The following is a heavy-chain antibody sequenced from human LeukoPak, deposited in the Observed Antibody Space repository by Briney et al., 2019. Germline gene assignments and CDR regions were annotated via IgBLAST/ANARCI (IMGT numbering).Heavy chain of an antibody. D-gene: IGHD2-2*01. CDR3: DFSLDCSSTSCPDY. CDR1: GGTFSSYA. CDR2: IIPIPGIA. J-gene: IGHJ4*02. V-gene: IGHV1-69*04. Sequence: SVKVSCKASGGTFSSYAISWVRQAPGQGLEWMGRIIPIPGIANYAQKFQGRVTITADESTSTAYMELSSLRSEDTAVYYCDFSLDCSSTSCPDYWGQGTLVTVSS.